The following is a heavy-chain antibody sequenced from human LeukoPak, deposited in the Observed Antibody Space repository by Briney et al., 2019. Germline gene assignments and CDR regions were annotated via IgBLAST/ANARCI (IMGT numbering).Heavy chain of an antibody. CDR1: GYTFTGYY. V-gene: IGHV1-2*02. D-gene: IGHD3-22*01. J-gene: IGHJ4*02. CDR3: ASTLRNYYDSSGYFDY. Sequence: GASVKVSCKASGYTFTGYYMHWVRQAPGQGLEWMGWINPNSGGTNYAQKFQGRVTMTRDTYISTAYMELSRLRSDDTAVYYCASTLRNYYDSSGYFDYWGQGTLVTVSS. CDR2: INPNSGGT.